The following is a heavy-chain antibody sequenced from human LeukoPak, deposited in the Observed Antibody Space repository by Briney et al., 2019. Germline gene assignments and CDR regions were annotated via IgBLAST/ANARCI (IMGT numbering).Heavy chain of an antibody. V-gene: IGHV4-38-2*01. J-gene: IGHJ4*02. D-gene: IGHD2-8*01. CDR3: ASFCTNGVCYPQPY. Sequence: KSSETLSLTCAVSGYSISSGYYWGWIRQPPGKGLEWIGSIYHSGSTYYNPSLKSRVTISVDTSKNQFSLKLSSVTAADTAVYYCASFCTNGVCYPQPYWGQGTLVTVSS. CDR1: GYSISSGYY. CDR2: IYHSGST.